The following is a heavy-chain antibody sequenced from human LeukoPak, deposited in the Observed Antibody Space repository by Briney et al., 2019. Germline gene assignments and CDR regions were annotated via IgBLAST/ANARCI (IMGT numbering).Heavy chain of an antibody. CDR2: ISAYNGNT. V-gene: IGHV1-18*01. J-gene: IGHJ4*02. Sequence: GASGKVSCKASGYTFTSYGISWVRQAPGRGLEWMGWISAYNGNTNYAQKLQGRVTMTTDTSTSTAYMELRSLRSDDTAVYDCARAGGSLHITCYFDYWGQGTLVTVSS. CDR1: GYTFTSYG. CDR3: ARAGGSLHITCYFDY. D-gene: IGHD3-10*01.